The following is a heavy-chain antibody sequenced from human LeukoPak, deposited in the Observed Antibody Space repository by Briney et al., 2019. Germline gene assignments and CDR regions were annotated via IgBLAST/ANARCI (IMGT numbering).Heavy chain of an antibody. Sequence: ASVKVSCKASGYTFTSYAISWVRQAPGQGLEWMGRIIPILGIANYAQKFQGRVTITADKSTSTAYMELSSLRSEDTAVYYCARDRGGGEYGMDVWGQGTTVTVSS. V-gene: IGHV1-69*04. J-gene: IGHJ6*02. CDR1: GYTFTSYA. CDR3: ARDRGGGEYGMDV. CDR2: IIPILGIA. D-gene: IGHD3-10*01.